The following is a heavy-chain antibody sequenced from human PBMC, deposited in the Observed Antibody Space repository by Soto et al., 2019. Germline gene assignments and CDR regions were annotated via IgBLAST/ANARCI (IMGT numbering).Heavy chain of an antibody. V-gene: IGHV4-59*01. CDR2: IYYSGST. CDR1: GGSISSYY. Sequence: SETLSLTCTVSGGSISSYYWSWIRQPPGKGLEWIGYIYYSGSTNYNPSLKSRVTISVDTSKNQFSLKLSSVTAADTAVYYCAREADYYGSGSYYNPPGPFDYWGQGTLVTVS. D-gene: IGHD3-10*01. J-gene: IGHJ4*02. CDR3: AREADYYGSGSYYNPPGPFDY.